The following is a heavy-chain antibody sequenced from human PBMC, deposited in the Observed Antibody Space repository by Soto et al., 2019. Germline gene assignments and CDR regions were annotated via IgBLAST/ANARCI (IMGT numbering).Heavy chain of an antibody. CDR3: ARDGHGVDTAMVDFDY. D-gene: IGHD5-18*01. V-gene: IGHV4-38-2*02. J-gene: IGHJ4*02. CDR2: IYHSGST. CDR1: GYSISSGYY. Sequence: SETLSLTCAVSGYSISSGYYCGWIRQPPGKGLEWIGSIYHSGSTYYNPSLKSRVTISVDTSKNQFSLKLSSVTAADTAVYYCARDGHGVDTAMVDFDYWGQGTLVTVSS.